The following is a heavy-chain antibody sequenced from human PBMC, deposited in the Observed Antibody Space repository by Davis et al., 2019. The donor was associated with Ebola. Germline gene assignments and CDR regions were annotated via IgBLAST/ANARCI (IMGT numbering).Heavy chain of an antibody. CDR3: ARGQRYYGSGRWNY. J-gene: IGHJ4*02. D-gene: IGHD3-10*01. Sequence: SETLSLTCTVSGGSISSSSYYWGWIRQPPGKGLDWIVSIYYSGSTYYNSSLKSRVTISVDTSKNQFSLKLSSVTAADTAVYYCARGQRYYGSGRWNYWGQGTLVTVSS. CDR2: IYYSGST. CDR1: GGSISSSSYY. V-gene: IGHV4-39*01.